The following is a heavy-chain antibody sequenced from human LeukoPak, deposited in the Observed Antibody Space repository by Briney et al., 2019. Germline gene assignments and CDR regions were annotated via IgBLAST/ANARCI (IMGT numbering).Heavy chain of an antibody. D-gene: IGHD2/OR15-2a*01. V-gene: IGHV1-46*01. CDR2: INPSGGST. Sequence: APVKVSCKASGYTFTSYYMHWVRQAPGQGLEWMGIINPSGGSTSYAQKFQGRVTMTRDTSTSTVYMELSSLRSEDTAVYYCARDRRIRRIDYWGQGTLVTVSS. CDR3: ARDRRIRRIDY. CDR1: GYTFTSYY. J-gene: IGHJ4*02.